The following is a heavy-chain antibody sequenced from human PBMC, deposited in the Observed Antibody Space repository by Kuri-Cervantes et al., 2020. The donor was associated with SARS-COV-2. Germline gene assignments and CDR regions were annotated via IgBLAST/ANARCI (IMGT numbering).Heavy chain of an antibody. Sequence: GSLRLSCAVYGGSFSGYYWSWIRQPPGKGLEWIGEINHSGSTNYNPSLKSRVTISVDTSKNQFSLKLSSVTAADTAVYYCARDLRLGKSLDYWGQGTLVTVSS. CDR3: ARDLRLGKSLDY. J-gene: IGHJ4*02. CDR2: INHSGST. CDR1: GGSFSGYY. D-gene: IGHD7-27*01. V-gene: IGHV4-34*01.